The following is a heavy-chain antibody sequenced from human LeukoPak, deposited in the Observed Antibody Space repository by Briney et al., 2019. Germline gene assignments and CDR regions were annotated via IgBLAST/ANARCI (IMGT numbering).Heavy chain of an antibody. CDR1: GFSLRGYA. CDR2: ISYDGRDQ. V-gene: IGHV3-30-3*01. Sequence: PGRSLRLSCVASGFSLRGYAMHWVRQAPGKGGLEWVTMISYDGRDQYYADSVKGRFTISRDDSKNTLFLQMNSLRVEDTAMYHCASIGLGVSFGSGFDYWGQGTLVTVTS. D-gene: IGHD3-10*01. CDR3: ASIGLGVSFGSGFDY. J-gene: IGHJ4*02.